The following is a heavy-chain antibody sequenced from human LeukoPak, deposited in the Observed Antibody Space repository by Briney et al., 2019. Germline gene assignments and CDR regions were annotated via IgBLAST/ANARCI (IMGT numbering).Heavy chain of an antibody. CDR2: ISSGGDIM. D-gene: IGHD2/OR15-2a*01. CDR3: ATNLIGAGEYFQQ. V-gene: IGHV3-11*01. CDR1: GLRFSDYY. Sequence: AGGSLRLSCAASGLRFSDYYVSWIRRAPGNGLQWVSYISSGGDIMHYADSVKGRFTSSRDNAKNSGYLEMNSLGAEDTAVYYCATNLIGAGEYFQQWGQGTLVTVSS. J-gene: IGHJ1*01.